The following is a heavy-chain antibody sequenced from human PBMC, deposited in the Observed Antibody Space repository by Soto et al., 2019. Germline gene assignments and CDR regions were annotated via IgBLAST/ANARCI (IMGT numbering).Heavy chain of an antibody. CDR2: ISSDGSKK. CDR3: AKERMGYYYGMDV. D-gene: IGHD2-15*01. CDR1: GFSFTAYG. V-gene: IGHV3-30*18. J-gene: IGHJ6*02. Sequence: VHLLESGGDLVQPGGSLRLSCAASGFSFTAYGIHWVRQAPGKGLEWVAVISSDGSKKYYADSVKGRFTISRDNSKNTVSLQMNSLRADDTAVYYCAKERMGYYYGMDVWGQGTTVVVSS.